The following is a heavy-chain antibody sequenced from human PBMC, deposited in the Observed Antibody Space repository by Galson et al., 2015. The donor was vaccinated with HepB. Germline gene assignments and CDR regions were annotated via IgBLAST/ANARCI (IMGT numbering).Heavy chain of an antibody. CDR2: INSVNDNT. CDR3: ARVLDYDDAFDV. D-gene: IGHD3-16*01. Sequence: SVKVSCKASGYTFSRYAMHWVRQVPGQRLEWMGRINSVNDNTRYSQKFEGRVTITRDTSASTAYMELIGLRSEDTAIYYCARVLDYDDAFDVWGQGTVVTASS. CDR1: GYTFSRYA. V-gene: IGHV1-3*01. J-gene: IGHJ3*01.